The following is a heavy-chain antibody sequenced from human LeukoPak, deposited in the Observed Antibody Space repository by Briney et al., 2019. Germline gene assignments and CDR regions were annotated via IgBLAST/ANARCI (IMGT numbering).Heavy chain of an antibody. D-gene: IGHD5-12*01. CDR1: VYTFTSYA. J-gene: IGHJ4*02. CDR3: ARKTVATVLDY. V-gene: IGHV1-3*01. Sequence: ASVKVSCKASVYTFTSYAMHWVRQAPGQRLEWMGWINAGNGNTKYSQKFQGRVTITRDTSASTSYMELSSVRSEDTAVYYCARKTVATVLDYWGQGTLVTVSS. CDR2: INAGNGNT.